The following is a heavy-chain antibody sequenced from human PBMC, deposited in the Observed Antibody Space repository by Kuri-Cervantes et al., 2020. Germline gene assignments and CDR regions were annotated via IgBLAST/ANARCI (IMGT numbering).Heavy chain of an antibody. CDR2: ISWNSGSI. V-gene: IGHV3-9*01. J-gene: IGHJ4*02. CDR1: GFTFDDYA. Sequence: LSLTCAASGFTFDDYAMHWVRQAPGKGLEWVSGISWNSGSIGYADSVKGRFTISRDNAKNSLYLQMNSLRAEDTAVYYCARDLSAYCSSTSCHLGYWGQGTLVTVSS. D-gene: IGHD2-2*01. CDR3: ARDLSAYCSSTSCHLGY.